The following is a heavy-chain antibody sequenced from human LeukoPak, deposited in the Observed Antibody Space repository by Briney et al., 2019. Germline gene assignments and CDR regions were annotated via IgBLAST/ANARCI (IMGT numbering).Heavy chain of an antibody. Sequence: ASVKVSCKASGYTFTNYYMHWVRQAPGQGLEWMGIINPSDGSTDYAQKFPGRITMTRDTSTSTVYMKLSSLTSEDTAIYYCGRGISYGRCFDSGGQGTLVTVST. CDR3: GRGISYGRCFDS. D-gene: IGHD3-16*01. J-gene: IGHJ4*02. CDR2: INPSDGST. CDR1: GYTFTNYY. V-gene: IGHV1-46*01.